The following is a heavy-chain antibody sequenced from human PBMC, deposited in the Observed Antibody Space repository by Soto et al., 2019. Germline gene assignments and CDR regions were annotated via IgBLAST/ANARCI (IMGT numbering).Heavy chain of an antibody. CDR2: IIPIFGTA. CDR1: GGTFSSYA. J-gene: IGHJ6*02. Sequence: QVQLVQSGAEVKKPGSSVKVSCKASGGTFSSYAISWVRQAPGQGLEWMGGIIPIFGTANYAQKFQGRVTITADESTSTAYMELSSRRSEDTAVYYCASGWVQLERLAPHYYYGMDVWGQGTTVTVSS. V-gene: IGHV1-69*12. D-gene: IGHD1-1*01. CDR3: ASGWVQLERLAPHYYYGMDV.